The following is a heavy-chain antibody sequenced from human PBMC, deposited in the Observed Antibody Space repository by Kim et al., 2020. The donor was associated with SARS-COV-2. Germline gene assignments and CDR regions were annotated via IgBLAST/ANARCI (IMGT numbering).Heavy chain of an antibody. D-gene: IGHD1-7*01. CDR3: ARDNWNYRGYDP. V-gene: IGHV4-59*01. J-gene: IGHJ5*02. Sequence: SDNTSLKSRVTISVDTSKNQFSLKLSSLTAAGTAVYYCARDNWNYRGYDPWGQGTLVTVSS.